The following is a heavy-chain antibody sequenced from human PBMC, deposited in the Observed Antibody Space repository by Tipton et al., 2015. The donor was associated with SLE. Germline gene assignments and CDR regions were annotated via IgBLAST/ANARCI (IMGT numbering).Heavy chain of an antibody. D-gene: IGHD6-19*01. V-gene: IGHV4-38-2*01. CDR2: IYHSGST. Sequence: LRLSCAASGFTFSSYAMSWIRQPPGKGLEWIGSIYHSGSTYYNPSLKSRVTISVDTSKNQFSLKLSSVTAADTAVYYCASQKSGWDDYWGQGTLVTVSS. CDR1: GFTFSSYA. CDR3: ASQKSGWDDY. J-gene: IGHJ4*02.